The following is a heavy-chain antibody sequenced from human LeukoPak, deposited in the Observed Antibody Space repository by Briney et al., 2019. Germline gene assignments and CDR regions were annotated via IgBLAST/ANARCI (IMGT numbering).Heavy chain of an antibody. J-gene: IGHJ4*02. Sequence: SETLSLTCAVYGGSFSGNYWTWIRQPPGKGLEWIGEIYHSGSTNYNPSLKSRVTISVDTSKNQFSLKLSSVTAADTAVYYCAKSSYSIFDYWGQGTLVTVSS. V-gene: IGHV4-34*01. D-gene: IGHD5-18*01. CDR1: GGSFSGNY. CDR3: AKSSYSIFDY. CDR2: IYHSGST.